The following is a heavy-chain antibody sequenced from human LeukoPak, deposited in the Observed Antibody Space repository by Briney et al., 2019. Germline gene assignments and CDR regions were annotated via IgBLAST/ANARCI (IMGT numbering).Heavy chain of an antibody. CDR1: GYTFTSYD. CDR2: MNPNNGNK. J-gene: IGHJ6*03. V-gene: IGHV1-8*03. D-gene: IGHD3-10*01. CDR3: ARVGHYYGSGSSYTYYYYYMDV. Sequence: GASVKVSSKASGYTFTSYDINWVRQATGRGLEWMGWMNPNNGNKAYAQKFQGRVPITRNTSTSTAYMYLSSLSSEDTALYYCARVGHYYGSGSSYTYYYYYMDVWGKGTAVTVSS.